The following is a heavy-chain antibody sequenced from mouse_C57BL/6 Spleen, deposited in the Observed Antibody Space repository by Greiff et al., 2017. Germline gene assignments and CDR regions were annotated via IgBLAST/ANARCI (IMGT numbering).Heavy chain of an antibody. J-gene: IGHJ2*01. V-gene: IGHV1-61*01. CDR1: GYTFTSYW. D-gene: IGHD2-12*01. CDR3: ARRRDNYDGYFGD. Sequence: QVQLQQPGAELVRPGSSVKLSCKASGYTFTSYWMDWVKQRPGQGLEWIGNIYPSDSETHYNQKFKDKATLTVDKSSSTAYRQLSSLTSEDSAVYYCARRRDNYDGYFGDWGNGTTLTVSS. CDR2: IYPSDSET.